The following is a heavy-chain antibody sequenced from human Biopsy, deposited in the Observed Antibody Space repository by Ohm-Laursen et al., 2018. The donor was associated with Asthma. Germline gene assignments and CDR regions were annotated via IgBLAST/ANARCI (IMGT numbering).Heavy chain of an antibody. V-gene: IGHV4-34*09. CDR3: ARTTYGDDGFDP. CDR2: INHRGST. Sequence: TLPLTCAVYGGSFSNYYWTWIRQPPGKGLEWIGEINHRGSTYYNPSLKSRVSISLDTSKNQFSLSLTSVTAADTAVYYCARTTYGDDGFDPWGQGTLVTVSS. CDR1: GGSFSNYY. D-gene: IGHD4-17*01. J-gene: IGHJ5*02.